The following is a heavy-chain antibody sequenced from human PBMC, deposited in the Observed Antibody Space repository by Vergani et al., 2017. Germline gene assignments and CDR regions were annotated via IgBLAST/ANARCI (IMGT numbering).Heavy chain of an antibody. V-gene: IGHV3-11*01. D-gene: IGHD5-24*01. CDR3: ARDHRDYNNYPGTFDI. CDR2: ISNSGNTI. CDR1: GFSFSDHY. J-gene: IGHJ3*02. Sequence: QVQLVESGGGLVKPGGSLRLSCAASGFSFSDHYMTWIRQAPGKGLEWVSYISNSGNTIEYADYVKGRFSISRDNAKSSLFLQMDSLRAEDKAVYYCARDHRDYNNYPGTFDIWGQGSMVTVSS.